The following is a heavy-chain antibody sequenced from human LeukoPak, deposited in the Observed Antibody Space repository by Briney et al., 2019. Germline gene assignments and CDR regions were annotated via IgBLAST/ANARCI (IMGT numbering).Heavy chain of an antibody. CDR2: IYSGGTP. CDR1: GFTVSASY. J-gene: IGHJ4*02. Sequence: QPGGSLRLSCVASGFTVSASYMSWVRLPAGKGLEWVSSIYSGGTPYYADSFNGRFTTSRDTSKNTLYLQMNSLRVDDTAIYYCASHRRSIAAAAYFDHWGQGTRVTVSS. CDR3: ASHRRSIAAAAYFDH. V-gene: IGHV3-53*01. D-gene: IGHD6-25*01.